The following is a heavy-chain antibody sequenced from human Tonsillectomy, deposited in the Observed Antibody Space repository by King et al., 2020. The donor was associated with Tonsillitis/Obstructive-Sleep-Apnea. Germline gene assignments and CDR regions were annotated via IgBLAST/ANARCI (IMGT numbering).Heavy chain of an antibody. CDR3: ARAGYSSSWSLFDY. CDR1: GFTVSSNY. CDR2: LYRGGST. D-gene: IGHD6-13*01. J-gene: IGHJ4*02. V-gene: IGHV3-53*01. Sequence: VQMVESGGGLIQPGGSLRLSCAASGFTVSSNYMSWVRQAPGKGLEWVSVLYRGGSTYYADSVKGRFTISRDNSKKTLYLQMKSLRAEDTAVYYCARAGYSSSWSLFDYWGQGTLVTVSS.